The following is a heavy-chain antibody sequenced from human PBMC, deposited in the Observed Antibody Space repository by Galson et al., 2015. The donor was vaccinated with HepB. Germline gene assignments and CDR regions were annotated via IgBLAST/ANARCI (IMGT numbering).Heavy chain of an antibody. CDR2: IYYSGST. Sequence: SETLSLTCSVSGGSIGIYYWTWIRQPPGKPLEWIGYIYYSGSTNYNPSLKSRVTLSIDTSKNQFSLKLTSVTAADTAFYYCARARHADWYFDLWGRGTLVTVSS. CDR1: GGSIGIYY. V-gene: IGHV4-59*01. D-gene: IGHD2-2*01. CDR3: ARARHADWYFDL. J-gene: IGHJ2*01.